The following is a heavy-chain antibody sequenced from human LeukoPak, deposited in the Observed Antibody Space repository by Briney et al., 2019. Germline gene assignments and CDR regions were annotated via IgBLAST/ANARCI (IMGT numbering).Heavy chain of an antibody. J-gene: IGHJ4*02. CDR3: AREVTIVGVAMQNDY. D-gene: IGHD3-3*01. CDR2: IYHSGST. V-gene: IGHV4-30-2*01. CDR1: GGSISSGGYY. Sequence: SETLSLTCTVSGGSISSGGYYWSWIRQPPGKGLEWIGYIYHSGSTYYNPSLKSRVTISVDRSKNQFSLKLSSVTAADTAVYYCAREVTIVGVAMQNDYWGQGTLVTVSS.